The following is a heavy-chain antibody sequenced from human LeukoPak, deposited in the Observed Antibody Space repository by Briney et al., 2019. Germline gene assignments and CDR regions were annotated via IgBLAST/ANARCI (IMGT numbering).Heavy chain of an antibody. Sequence: GGSLRLSCAASGFTFSSYAMSWVRQAPGKGLEWVSVIYSGGSTYYADSVKGRFTISRDNSKSTLYLQMNSLRAEDTAVYYCARDHPPGDYWGQGTLVTVSS. CDR2: IYSGGST. J-gene: IGHJ4*02. CDR1: GFTFSSYA. V-gene: IGHV3-53*01. CDR3: ARDHPPGDY.